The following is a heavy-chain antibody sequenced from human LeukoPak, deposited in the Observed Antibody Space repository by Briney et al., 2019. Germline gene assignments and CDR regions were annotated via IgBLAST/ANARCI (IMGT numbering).Heavy chain of an antibody. CDR1: RFSFSAYS. D-gene: IGHD3-3*01. V-gene: IGHV3-48*01. J-gene: IGHJ6*03. CDR3: ARCRYYDFWSGYRHYYYMDV. CDR2: ISSSSSTI. Sequence: PGGSLRLSCAASRFSFSAYSMGWVRQAPGKGLEWVSYISSSSSTIYYADSVKGRFTISRDNAKNSLYLQMNSLRAEDTAVYYCARCRYYDFWSGYRHYYYMDVWGKGTTVTVSS.